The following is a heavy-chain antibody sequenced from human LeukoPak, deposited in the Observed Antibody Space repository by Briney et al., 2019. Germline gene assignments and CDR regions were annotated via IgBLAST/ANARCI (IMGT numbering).Heavy chain of an antibody. CDR1: GFTFSSYW. CDR2: IKQDGSEK. V-gene: IGHV3-7*01. J-gene: IGHJ6*02. D-gene: IGHD3-3*01. Sequence: GGSLRLSCAASGFTFSSYWMSWVCQAPGKGLEWVANIKQDGSEKYYVDSVKGRFTISRDNAKNSLYLQMNSLRAEDTAVYYCARDSHSLNYDFWSGYLYGMDVWGQGTTVTVSS. CDR3: ARDSHSLNYDFWSGYLYGMDV.